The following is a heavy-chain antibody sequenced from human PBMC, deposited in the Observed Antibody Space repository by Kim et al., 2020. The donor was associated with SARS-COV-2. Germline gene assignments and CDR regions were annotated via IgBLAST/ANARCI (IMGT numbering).Heavy chain of an antibody. CDR2: TYYRSKWYN. CDR1: GDSVSSNSAA. V-gene: IGHV6-1*01. J-gene: IGHJ4*02. Sequence: SQTLSLTCAISGDSVSSNSAAWNWIRQSPSRGLEWLGRTYYRSKWYNDYSASVKSRITINPDTSKNQFSLQLNTVTPEDTAVYYCARSAGSGGATFDYWGQGTLVTVSS. D-gene: IGHD1-26*01. CDR3: ARSAGSGGATFDY.